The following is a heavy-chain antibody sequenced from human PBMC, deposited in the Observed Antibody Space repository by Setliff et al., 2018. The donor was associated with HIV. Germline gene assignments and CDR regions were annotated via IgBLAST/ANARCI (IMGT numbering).Heavy chain of an antibody. CDR2: IYSSGNT. Sequence: SETLSLTCTVSGGSISRGSYFWNWTRQPAGKGLEWIGRIYSSGNTNYNPSLKSRLTISLDTSKNQFSLQVTSVTAADTAVYYCARDPYCPNTCYEDFTFDSWGQGTLVTVS. J-gene: IGHJ4*02. CDR3: ARDPYCPNTCYEDFTFDS. CDR1: GGSISRGSYF. D-gene: IGHD2-8*01. V-gene: IGHV4-61*02.